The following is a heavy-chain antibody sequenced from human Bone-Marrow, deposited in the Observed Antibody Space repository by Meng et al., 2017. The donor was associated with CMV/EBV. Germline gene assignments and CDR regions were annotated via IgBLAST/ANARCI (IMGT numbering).Heavy chain of an antibody. CDR1: GGSFSGYY. V-gene: IGHV4-34*01. D-gene: IGHD3-22*01. CDR3: ARGEDAYYYDSSGFPMGGVKFDY. CDR2: INHSGST. Sequence: SETLSLTCAAYGGSFSGYYWSWIRQPPGKGLEWIGEINHSGSTNYNPSLKSRVTISVDTSKNQFSLKLSSVTAADTAVYYCARGEDAYYYDSSGFPMGGVKFDYWGQGTLVTVSS. J-gene: IGHJ4*02.